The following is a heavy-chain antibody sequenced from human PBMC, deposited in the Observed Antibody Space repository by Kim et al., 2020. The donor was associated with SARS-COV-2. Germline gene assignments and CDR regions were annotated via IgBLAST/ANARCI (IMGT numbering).Heavy chain of an antibody. CDR3: ARDTGYSPGY. D-gene: IGHD2-21*01. V-gene: IGHV4-31*03. CDR1: GGSISSGGHY. J-gene: IGHJ4*02. CDR2: TYYSGST. Sequence: SETLSLTCTVSGGSISSGGHYWSWIRQHPGKGLEWIGYTYYSGSTYYNPSLKSRITISVDTSKNQFSLKLTSVTAADTAVYYCARDTGYSPGYRGQGTLVTVSS.